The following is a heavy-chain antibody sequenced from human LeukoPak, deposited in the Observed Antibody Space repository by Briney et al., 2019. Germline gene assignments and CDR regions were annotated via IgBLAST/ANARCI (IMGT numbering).Heavy chain of an antibody. CDR2: IIPIFGTA. J-gene: IGHJ6*03. D-gene: IGHD2-2*01. V-gene: IGHV1-69*13. CDR3: ARASSGSTRYYYYYYYMDV. Sequence: ASVKVSCKASGGTFSSYAISWVRQAPGQGLEWMGGIIPIFGTANYAQKFQGRVTITADESTSTAYMELSSLRSEDTAVYYCARASSGSTRYYYYYYYMDVWGKGTTVTVSS. CDR1: GGTFSSYA.